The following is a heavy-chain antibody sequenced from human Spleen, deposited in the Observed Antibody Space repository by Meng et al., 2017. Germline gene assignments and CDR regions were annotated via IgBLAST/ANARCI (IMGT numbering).Heavy chain of an antibody. J-gene: IGHJ4*02. CDR3: ARFTGTYAPRALFDY. CDR2: IYYSATN. CDR1: CGYGSGCSSS. V-gene: IGHV4-61*01. D-gene: IGHD1-14*01. Sequence: QWQTRQPRPRLAAPSETSSLTFSAYCGYGSGCSSSWSWIRQTRGKGLEWIDYIYYSATNNHTPYLKSLVTIVVDTSKTQLSLKLMSVTAAGTDVYYCARFTGTYAPRALFDYWGQGTLVTVSS.